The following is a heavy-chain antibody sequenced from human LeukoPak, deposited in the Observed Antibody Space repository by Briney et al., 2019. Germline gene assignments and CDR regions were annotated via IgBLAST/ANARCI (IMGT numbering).Heavy chain of an antibody. J-gene: IGHJ4*02. CDR3: ARTGEDY. Sequence: PGGSLRLSCAASGFTFNNYWMTWVRQAPGRGLEWVAHIDQDGSGKYYVDSVKGRFSISRDSAKNALYLQMYIRRVEDKVIYCYARTGEDYWGQGTLVTVSS. CDR1: GFTFNNYW. CDR2: IDQDGSGK. V-gene: IGHV3-7*01.